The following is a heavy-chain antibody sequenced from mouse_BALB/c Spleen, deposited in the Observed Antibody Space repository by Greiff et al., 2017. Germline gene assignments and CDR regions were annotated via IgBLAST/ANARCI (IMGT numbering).Heavy chain of an antibody. CDR1: GFNIKDTY. CDR3: ARIGGSSYNAMDY. Sequence: VQLQQSGAELVKPGASVKLSCTASGFNIKDTYMPWVKQRPEQGLEWIGRIDPANGNTKYDPKFQGKATITADTSSNTAYLQLSSLTSEDTAVYYCARIGGSSYNAMDYWGQGTSVTVSS. CDR2: IDPANGNT. J-gene: IGHJ4*01. V-gene: IGHV14-3*02. D-gene: IGHD1-1*01.